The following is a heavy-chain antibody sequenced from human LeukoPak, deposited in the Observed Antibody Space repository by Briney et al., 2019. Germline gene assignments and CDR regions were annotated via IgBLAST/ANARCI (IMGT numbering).Heavy chain of an antibody. V-gene: IGHV4-59*01. J-gene: IGHJ4*02. Sequence: PSETLSLTCTVSGGPISSYYWSWIRQPPGKGLEWIGYLYYRGSTNYNPSLKSRVTISVDTSKNQFSLKLSSVTAADTAVYYCARGRDGYNFYYFDYWGQGTLVTVSS. CDR3: ARGRDGYNFYYFDY. CDR2: LYYRGST. D-gene: IGHD5-24*01. CDR1: GGPISSYY.